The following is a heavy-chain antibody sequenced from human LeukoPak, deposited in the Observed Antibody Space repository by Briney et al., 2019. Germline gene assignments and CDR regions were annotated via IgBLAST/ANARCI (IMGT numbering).Heavy chain of an antibody. CDR3: ATGLGVPAAMRVGFYNA. J-gene: IGHJ4*02. CDR2: FDPEDGET. Sequence: GASVKVSCKVSGYTLTELSMHWVRQAPGKGLEWMGGFDPEDGETIYAQKFQGRVTMTEDTSTDTAYMELSSLRSEDTAVYYCATGLGVPAAMRVGFYNAWGQGTLVTVSS. CDR1: GYTLTELS. D-gene: IGHD2-2*01. V-gene: IGHV1-24*01.